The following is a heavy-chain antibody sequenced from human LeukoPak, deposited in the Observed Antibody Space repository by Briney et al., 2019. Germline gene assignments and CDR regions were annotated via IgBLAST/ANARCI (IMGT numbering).Heavy chain of an antibody. CDR1: GFTFSSNV. V-gene: IGHV3-30-3*01. CDR3: ASVGGYDPLFDY. Sequence: RGSLRLSCAASGFTFSSNVIHWVRRAPGKGLEWVAVISHDGSNKYYADSVKGRFTISRDNSKDTLYLQMNSLRVEDTAVYYCASVGGYDPLFDYWGQGTLVTVSS. D-gene: IGHD5-12*01. J-gene: IGHJ4*02. CDR2: ISHDGSNK.